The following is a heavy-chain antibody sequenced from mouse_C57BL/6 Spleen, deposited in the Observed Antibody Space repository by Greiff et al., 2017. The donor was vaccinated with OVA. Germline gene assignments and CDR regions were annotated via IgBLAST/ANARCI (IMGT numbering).Heavy chain of an antibody. CDR3: ARSGSSYYFDG. J-gene: IGHJ2*01. V-gene: IGHV1-50*01. D-gene: IGHD3-1*01. CDR1: GYTFTSYW. Sequence: VQLQQPGAELVKPGASVKLSCKASGYTFTSYWMQWVKQRPGQGLEWIGEIDPSDSYTNYNQKFKGKATLTVDTSSSTAYMQLSSLTSEDSAVYDCARSGSSYYFDGWGQGTTLTVSS. CDR2: IDPSDSYT.